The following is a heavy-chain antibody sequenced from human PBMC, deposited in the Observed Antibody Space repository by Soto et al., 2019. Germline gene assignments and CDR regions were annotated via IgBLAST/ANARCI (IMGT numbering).Heavy chain of an antibody. D-gene: IGHD3-16*01. Sequence: SETLSLTCAVYGGSFSGYYWSWIRQPPGKGLEWIGEINHSGSTTYNPSLKSRVTISVDTSKNQFSLKLSSVTAADTAVYYCASKLLLGGWFDPWGQGTLVTVSS. V-gene: IGHV4-34*01. CDR1: GGSFSGYY. CDR3: ASKLLLGGWFDP. CDR2: INHSGST. J-gene: IGHJ5*02.